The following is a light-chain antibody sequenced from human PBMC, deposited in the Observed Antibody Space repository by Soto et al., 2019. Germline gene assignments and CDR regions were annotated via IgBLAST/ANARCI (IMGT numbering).Light chain of an antibody. CDR2: DSN. Sequence: QSVLTQPASVSGSRGQSIIISCVGRNTDVGQDKSVSWYQQGPGKAPKLLIYDSNKRPSGIPDRFSASQSGTSATLAITGLQTGDEADYFCGTWDSSLSAAVFGAGTKVTVL. V-gene: IGLV1-51*01. CDR1: NTDVGQDKS. J-gene: IGLJ1*01. CDR3: GTWDSSLSAAV.